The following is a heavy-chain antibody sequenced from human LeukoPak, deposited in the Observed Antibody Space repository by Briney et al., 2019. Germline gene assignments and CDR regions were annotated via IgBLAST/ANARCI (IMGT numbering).Heavy chain of an antibody. CDR3: ARERRGDYYGMDV. CDR2: ISYDGSNK. Sequence: GGSLRLSCAASGFTFSSYAMHWVRQAPGKGLEWVAVISYDGSNKYYADSVKGRFTISRDNSKNTLYLQMNSLRAEDTAVYYCARERRGDYYGMDVWGQGTTVTVSS. CDR1: GFTFSSYA. V-gene: IGHV3-30-3*01. J-gene: IGHJ6*02.